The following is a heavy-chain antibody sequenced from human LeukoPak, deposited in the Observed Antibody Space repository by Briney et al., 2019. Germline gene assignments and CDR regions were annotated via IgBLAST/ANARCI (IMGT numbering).Heavy chain of an antibody. D-gene: IGHD1-1*01. CDR2: INPNSGGT. CDR1: GYTFTGYY. V-gene: IGHV1-2*02. CDR3: ARDLPRPNDLHYFDY. J-gene: IGHJ4*02. Sequence: ASVKLSCKASGYTFTGYYMHWVRQAPGQGLEWMGWINPNSGGTNYAQKFQGRVTMTRDTAISTAYMELRRLRSDDTAVYYCARDLPRPNDLHYFDYWGQGTLVTVSS.